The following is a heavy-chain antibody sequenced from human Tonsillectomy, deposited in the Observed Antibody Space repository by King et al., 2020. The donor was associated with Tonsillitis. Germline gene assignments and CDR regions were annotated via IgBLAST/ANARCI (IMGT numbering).Heavy chain of an antibody. V-gene: IGHV3-23*04. Sequence: EVQLVESGGGLVQPGGSLRLSCAASGFPFNNYAMSWVRQPPGKGLEWVSAISGSGGSTYYADSVKGRFTISRDNSTNTQYLQMNSLRVEDTAVYYCAKEIGDEVGDGFDIWGQGTMVTVSS. D-gene: IGHD1-26*01. CDR1: GFPFNNYA. J-gene: IGHJ3*02. CDR2: ISGSGGST. CDR3: AKEIGDEVGDGFDI.